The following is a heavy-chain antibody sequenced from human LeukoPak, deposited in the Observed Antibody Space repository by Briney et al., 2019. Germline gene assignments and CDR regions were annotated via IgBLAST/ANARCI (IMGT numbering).Heavy chain of an antibody. Sequence: SETLSLTCTVSGDSMSNFYGSWIRQSPGKGLEWLGYIYFSGRTNYNPSLKSRLTISVDASQNQFFLKLDTVTTADTAIYFCARDASNGPRSNWFDPWGQGTLVTVSS. V-gene: IGHV4-59*01. CDR1: GDSMSNFY. CDR3: ARDASNGPRSNWFDP. J-gene: IGHJ5*02. D-gene: IGHD3-22*01. CDR2: IYFSGRT.